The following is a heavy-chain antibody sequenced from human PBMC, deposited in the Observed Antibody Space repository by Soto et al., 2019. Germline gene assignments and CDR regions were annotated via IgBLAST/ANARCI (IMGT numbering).Heavy chain of an antibody. V-gene: IGHV1-69*13. CDR3: AREGYSYGFRT. Sequence: GASVNVSCKASGGTFSSSAISWVRQAPGQGLEWMGGIIPIFGTANYAQKFQGRVTITADESTSTAYMELSSLRSEDTAVYYCAREGYSYGFRTWGQGTLVTVSS. J-gene: IGHJ4*02. D-gene: IGHD5-18*01. CDR1: GGTFSSSA. CDR2: IIPIFGTA.